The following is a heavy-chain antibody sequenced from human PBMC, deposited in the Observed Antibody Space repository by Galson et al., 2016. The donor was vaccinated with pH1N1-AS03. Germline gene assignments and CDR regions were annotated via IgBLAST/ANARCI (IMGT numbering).Heavy chain of an antibody. Sequence: PALVKPTQTLTLTCTVSDFPLSKIMGVSWIRQTPGKALEWLAHFFSNDEKSHSVSLKSRLSISKDPSTGQVVLTMTNMDPVDTGTYFCARIVYSCGGDCYYLLDYWGRGTLVTVSS. V-gene: IGHV2-26*01. D-gene: IGHD2-21*01. CDR2: FFSNDEK. CDR1: DFPLSKIMG. J-gene: IGHJ4*02. CDR3: ARIVYSCGGDCYYLLDY.